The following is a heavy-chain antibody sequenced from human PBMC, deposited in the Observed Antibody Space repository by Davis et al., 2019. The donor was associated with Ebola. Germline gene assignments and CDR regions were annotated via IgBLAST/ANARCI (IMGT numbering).Heavy chain of an antibody. V-gene: IGHV4-31*03. J-gene: IGHJ4*02. D-gene: IGHD3-22*01. Sequence: PSETLSLTCTVSGGSISSGGYYWSWIRQHPGKGLEWIGYIYYSGSTYYNPSLKSRVTISVDTSKNQFSLKLSSVTAADTAVYYCARDRGIGSGYPRFWYWGQGTLVTVSS. CDR1: GGSISSGGYY. CDR3: ARDRGIGSGYPRFWY. CDR2: IYYSGST.